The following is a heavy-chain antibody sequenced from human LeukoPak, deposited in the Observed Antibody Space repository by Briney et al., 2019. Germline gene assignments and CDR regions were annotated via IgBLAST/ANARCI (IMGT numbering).Heavy chain of an antibody. J-gene: IGHJ4*02. Sequence: PSETLSLTCTVSGGSISSSSYYWGWIRQPPGIGLEWIGNIYSSGSTYYNPSLRSRVTISVDTSKNQFSLNLSSVTDADTAVYYCARRDVTTHRFDYWGQGTLVTVSS. CDR1: GGSISSSSYY. V-gene: IGHV4-39*07. CDR2: IYSSGST. CDR3: ARRDVTTHRFDY. D-gene: IGHD4-17*01.